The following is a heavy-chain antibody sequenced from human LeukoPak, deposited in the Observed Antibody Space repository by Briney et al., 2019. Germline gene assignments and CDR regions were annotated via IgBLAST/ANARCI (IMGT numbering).Heavy chain of an antibody. CDR1: GGSISSYY. CDR3: ANRPASGPVVVITTPFDY. Sequence: PSETLSLTCTVSGGSISSYYWSWVRQAPGKGLEWVSAISGSGGTTYYADSVRGRFTISRDNSKNTLYLQMNSLRAEDTAVYYCANRPASGPVVVITTPFDYWGQGTLVTVSS. J-gene: IGHJ4*02. D-gene: IGHD3-22*01. CDR2: ISGSGGTT. V-gene: IGHV3-23*01.